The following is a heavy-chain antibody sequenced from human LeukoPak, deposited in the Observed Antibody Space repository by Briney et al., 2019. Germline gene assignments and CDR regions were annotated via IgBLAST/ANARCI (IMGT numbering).Heavy chain of an antibody. CDR2: IKDDGRQK. CDR3: ARDASRVFDT. J-gene: IGHJ4*02. D-gene: IGHD5-24*01. CDR1: GFTFSRYW. Sequence: GGSLRLSCAPSGFTFSRYWMTWVRQTPEKGLEWVASIKDDGRQKYYVDSVKGRFTVSRDNAKNSAYLQMDSLRAEDTALYYCARDASRVFDTGGKGTLVTVSS. V-gene: IGHV3-7*01.